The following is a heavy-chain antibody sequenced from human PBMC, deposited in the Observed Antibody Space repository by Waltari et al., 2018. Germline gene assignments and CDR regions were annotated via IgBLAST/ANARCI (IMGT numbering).Heavy chain of an antibody. J-gene: IGHJ2*01. Sequence: EVQLVESGGGLVQPGGSLRLSCAASGFPFGSNWMHWVRQAPGKGLVWVSRINTGGSTTNYADSVKGRFTISRDNAKNTVDLQINSLRAEDTAVYYCARGKKDGWYLDLWGRGSLVTVSS. CDR1: GFPFGSNW. V-gene: IGHV3-74*01. CDR2: INTGGSTT. CDR3: ARGKKDGWYLDL.